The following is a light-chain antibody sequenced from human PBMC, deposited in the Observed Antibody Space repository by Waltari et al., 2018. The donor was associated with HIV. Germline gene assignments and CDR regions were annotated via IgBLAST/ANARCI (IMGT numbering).Light chain of an antibody. V-gene: IGKV1-39*01. J-gene: IGKJ5*01. Sequence: DIQMTQSPSSLSTFVGDRVTITCRASQSISNFLNWYQQKPGSAPKLLIYAASSLQSGVPSRFSGSGSGTDFTLTISSLQPEDFAIYYCQQYHSYPITFGQGTRLEIK. CDR3: QQYHSYPIT. CDR1: QSISNF. CDR2: AAS.